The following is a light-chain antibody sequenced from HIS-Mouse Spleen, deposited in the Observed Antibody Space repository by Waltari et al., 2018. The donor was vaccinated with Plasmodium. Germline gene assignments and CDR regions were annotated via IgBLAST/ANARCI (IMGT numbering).Light chain of an antibody. CDR1: QGISSA. J-gene: IGKJ4*01. V-gene: IGKV1-13*02. Sequence: AIQLTQSPSSLSAPVGDRVTITCRASQGISSALAWYQQKPGKAPKLRIYVASSMDNGVPSSFSCSGSGTDFTLTISSLQPEDFATYYCQQCNSCPLTFGGGTKVEIK. CDR3: QQCNSCPLT. CDR2: VAS.